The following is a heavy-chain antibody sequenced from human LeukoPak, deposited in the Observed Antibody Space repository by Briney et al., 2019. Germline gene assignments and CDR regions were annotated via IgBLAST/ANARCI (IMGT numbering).Heavy chain of an antibody. J-gene: IGHJ6*03. CDR1: GFTFSSYG. Sequence: GGSLRLSCAASGFTFSSYGMSWVRQAPGKGLEWVSAISGSGGSTYYADSVKGRLTISRDNSKNTLYLQMNSLRAEDTAVYYCAKQDDSSGYYWYYMDVWGKGTTVTISS. V-gene: IGHV3-23*01. CDR2: ISGSGGST. CDR3: AKQDDSSGYYWYYMDV. D-gene: IGHD3-22*01.